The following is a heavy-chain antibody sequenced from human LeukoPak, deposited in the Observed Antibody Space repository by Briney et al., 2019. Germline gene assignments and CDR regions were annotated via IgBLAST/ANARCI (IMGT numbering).Heavy chain of an antibody. CDR1: GGTFSSYT. CDR3: ASSPGGYSYGFYY. D-gene: IGHD5-18*01. V-gene: IGHV1-69*02. Sequence: SVKVSCKASGGTFSSYTISWVRQAPGQGLEWMGRIIPILGIANYAQKFQGRVTITADKSTSTAYMELSSLRSEDTAVHYCASSPGGYSYGFYYWGQGTLVTVSS. CDR2: IIPILGIA. J-gene: IGHJ4*02.